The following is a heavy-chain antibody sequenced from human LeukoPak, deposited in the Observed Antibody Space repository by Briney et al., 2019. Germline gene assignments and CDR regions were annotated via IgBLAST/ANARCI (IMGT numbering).Heavy chain of an antibody. Sequence: SETLSLTCTVSGGSISNYYWSWVRQPPGKGLEWIGYISYSGSTNYNPSLKSRVPISVDTSKNQFSLKLSSVTAADTAVYYCARRGNYYDSSGYYHHWYFDLWGPGTLVTVSS. D-gene: IGHD3-22*01. J-gene: IGHJ2*01. CDR3: ARRGNYYDSSGYYHHWYFDL. CDR2: ISYSGST. CDR1: GGSISNYY. V-gene: IGHV4-59*08.